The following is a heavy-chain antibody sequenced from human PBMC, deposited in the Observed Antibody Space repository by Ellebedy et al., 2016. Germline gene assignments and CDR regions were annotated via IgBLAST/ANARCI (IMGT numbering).Heavy chain of an antibody. D-gene: IGHD3-22*01. CDR3: TRGHYEI. CDR1: TSMFSVSR. Sequence: GGSLRLSCVDSTSMFSVSRMSWARQAPGKGLEWLAHIKADGGDTSYAASVKGRFIVSRDNARKSLFLQMNSLRVEDTAVYYCTRGHYEIWGQGTLVTVSS. V-gene: IGHV3-7*01. J-gene: IGHJ4*02. CDR2: IKADGGDT.